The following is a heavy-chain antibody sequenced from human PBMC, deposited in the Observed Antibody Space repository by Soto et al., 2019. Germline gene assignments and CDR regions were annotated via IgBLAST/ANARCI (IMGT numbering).Heavy chain of an antibody. CDR3: ARRYGSAIDY. Sequence: PSETLSLTCTVSGGSISSYYWSWIRQPPGKGLKWIGYIYYSGSTNHNPSLKSRVTISVDTSKNQFSLKLSSVTAADTAVYYCARRYGSAIDYWGQGTLVTVS. CDR2: IYYSGST. D-gene: IGHD1-26*01. V-gene: IGHV4-59*08. CDR1: GGSISSYY. J-gene: IGHJ4*02.